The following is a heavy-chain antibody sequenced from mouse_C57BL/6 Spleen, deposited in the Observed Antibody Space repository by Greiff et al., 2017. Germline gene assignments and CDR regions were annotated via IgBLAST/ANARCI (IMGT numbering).Heavy chain of an antibody. V-gene: IGHV8-12*01. D-gene: IGHD2-5*01. CDR3: DRSHYSNEDYYAMDY. Sequence: QVTLKVSGPGILQSSQTLSLTCSFSGFSLSTSGMGVSWIRQPSGKGLEWLAHIYWDDDKRYNPSLKSRLTISKDTSRNQVFLKITSVDTADTATYYCDRSHYSNEDYYAMDYWGQGTSVTVSS. CDR1: GFSLSTSGMG. J-gene: IGHJ4*01. CDR2: IYWDDDK.